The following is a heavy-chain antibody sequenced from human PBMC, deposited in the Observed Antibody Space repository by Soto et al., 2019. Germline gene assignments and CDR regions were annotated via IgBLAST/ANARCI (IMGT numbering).Heavy chain of an antibody. J-gene: IGHJ3*02. Sequence: QLHLVQSGAVVKKPGASVTVSCSASGYPVTAYYMHWVRQAPGRGLEWMGGINPATGAAKYTQTYQGRVTMARDTSTSTVFMGLGGLTSEDTAVFCCARGGGVGVAGSAAFDMWGQGTLVTVSS. CDR3: ARGGGVGVAGSAAFDM. CDR1: GYPVTAYY. D-gene: IGHD3-3*01. V-gene: IGHV1-2*02. CDR2: INPATGAA.